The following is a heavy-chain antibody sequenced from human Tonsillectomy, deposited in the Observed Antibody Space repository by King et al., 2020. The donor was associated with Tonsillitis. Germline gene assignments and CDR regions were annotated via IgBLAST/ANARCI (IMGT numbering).Heavy chain of an antibody. Sequence: QLQESGPGLVKPSETLSLTCTVSGGSISSSSYYWGWIRQPPGKGLEWIGSIYYSGSTYYNPSLKSRVTISVDTSKNQFSLKLSSVTAADTAVYYCARLSSELEAPEYYYYAMDVWGQGTTVTVSS. CDR2: IYYSGST. V-gene: IGHV4-39*01. CDR3: ARLSSELEAPEYYYYAMDV. J-gene: IGHJ6*02. D-gene: IGHD3-22*01. CDR1: GGSISSSSYY.